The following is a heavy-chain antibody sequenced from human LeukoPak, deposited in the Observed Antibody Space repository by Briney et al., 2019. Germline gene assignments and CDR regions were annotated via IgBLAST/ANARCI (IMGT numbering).Heavy chain of an antibody. V-gene: IGHV4-59*01. CDR1: AGSISGYY. D-gene: IGHD2-2*02. Sequence: SETLSLTCTVSAGSISGYYWSWIRQPPVRGLEWIGFIYYTGSTTYNPSLKSRVTISVDTSKNQFSLKLTSVTAADTAVYYCARGYRAISDYWGQGTLVTVSS. CDR3: ARGYRAISDY. CDR2: IYYTGST. J-gene: IGHJ4*02.